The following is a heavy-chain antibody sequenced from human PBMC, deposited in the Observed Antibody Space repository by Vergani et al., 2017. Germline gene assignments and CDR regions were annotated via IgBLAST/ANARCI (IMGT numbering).Heavy chain of an antibody. D-gene: IGHD2-15*01. J-gene: IGHJ5*02. V-gene: IGHV4-59*01. CDR3: ASDTPSGQRADR. CDR2: IHYSENT. CDR1: FDSIRNIY. Sequence: QVQLQESGPGLVKSSETLSLTCSVSFDSIRNIYCNWIRQPPGKGLVWIGSIHYSENTNYNPSLKTRVTISVDTSKTQFSLTLTSVTAADTAVYYCASDTPSGQRADRWGQGILVTVTS.